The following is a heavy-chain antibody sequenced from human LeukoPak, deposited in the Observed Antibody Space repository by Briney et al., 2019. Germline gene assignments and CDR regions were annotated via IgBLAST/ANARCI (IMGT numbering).Heavy chain of an antibody. CDR3: ARNVGGDYTTVDY. J-gene: IGHJ4*02. D-gene: IGHD2-21*02. CDR2: ISSSSSYI. CDR1: GFTFSSYS. V-gene: IGHV3-21*01. Sequence: GGSLRLSCAASGFTFSSYSMNWVRQAPGKGLEWVSSISSSSSYIYYADSVKGRFTISRDNAKNSLYLQMNSLRAEDTAVYYWARNVGGDYTTVDYWGQGTLVTVSS.